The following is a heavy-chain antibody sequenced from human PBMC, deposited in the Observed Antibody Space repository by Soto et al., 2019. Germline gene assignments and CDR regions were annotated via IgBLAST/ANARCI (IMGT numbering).Heavy chain of an antibody. D-gene: IGHD6-13*01. CDR1: GGAISSYY. CDR2: IYYSGST. V-gene: IGHV4-59*01. CDR3: ARAPSNPYSSSWYYNWFDP. Sequence: SETLSLTCTGSGGAISSYYWSWIRQPPGKGLEWIGYIYYSGSTNYNPSLKSRVTISVDTSKNQFSLKLSSVTAADTAVYYCARAPSNPYSSSWYYNWFDPWGQGTLVTVSS. J-gene: IGHJ5*02.